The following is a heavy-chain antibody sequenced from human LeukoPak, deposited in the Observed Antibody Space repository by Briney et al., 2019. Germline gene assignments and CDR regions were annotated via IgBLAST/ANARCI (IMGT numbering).Heavy chain of an antibody. V-gene: IGHV4-59*08. CDR2: IYYSGST. CDR1: GDSISSYY. Sequence: SETLSLTCTVSGDSISSYYWSWIRQPPGKGLEWSGYIYYSGSTNYNPSLKSRVTISVDTSKNQFSLKLSSVTAADTAVYYCARGGQQLVLDWFDPWGQGTLVTVSS. CDR3: ARGGQQLVLDWFDP. J-gene: IGHJ5*02. D-gene: IGHD6-6*01.